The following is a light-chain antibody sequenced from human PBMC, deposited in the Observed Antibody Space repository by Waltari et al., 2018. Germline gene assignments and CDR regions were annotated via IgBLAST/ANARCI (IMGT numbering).Light chain of an antibody. CDR1: SSDIGTFNL. CDR2: EVT. CDR3: SSYTGRSLV. V-gene: IGLV2-23*02. J-gene: IGLJ3*02. Sequence: QSALTPPASVSGSPGQSITLSCTGTSSDIGTFNLVSWYQQYPGKAPKLMIFEVTRRPVGVSDRLPGSKSCNYASLTISGLQAEDEAAYHGSSYTGRSLVFGGGTKLTVL.